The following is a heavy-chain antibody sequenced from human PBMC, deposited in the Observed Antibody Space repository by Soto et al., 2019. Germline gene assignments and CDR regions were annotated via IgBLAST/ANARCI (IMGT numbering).Heavy chain of an antibody. D-gene: IGHD7-27*01. CDR2: IKQDGSEK. V-gene: IGHV3-7*01. CDR1: GFTFSSYW. CDR3: ARVARLSNWGYAFDI. Sequence: GGSLRLSCAASGFTFSSYWMSWVRQAPGKGLEWVANIKQDGSEKYYVDSVKGRFTISRDNAKNSLYLQMNSLRAEDTAVFFCARVARLSNWGYAFDIWCQGTMVTVSS. J-gene: IGHJ3*02.